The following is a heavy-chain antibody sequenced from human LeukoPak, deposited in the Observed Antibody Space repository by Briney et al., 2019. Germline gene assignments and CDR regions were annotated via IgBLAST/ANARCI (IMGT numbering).Heavy chain of an antibody. CDR3: ARSWKLGNDY. V-gene: IGHV4-39*01. CDR2: INYSGST. Sequence: SETLSLTCTVSGGSISSSTYYWGWIRQPPGKGLDWIGSINYSGSTYYNSSPKSRVTISVDTSKNQFSLKLSSVTAADTAVYYCARSWKLGNDYWCQGTLVTVSS. J-gene: IGHJ4*02. CDR1: GGSISSSTYY. D-gene: IGHD4-23*01.